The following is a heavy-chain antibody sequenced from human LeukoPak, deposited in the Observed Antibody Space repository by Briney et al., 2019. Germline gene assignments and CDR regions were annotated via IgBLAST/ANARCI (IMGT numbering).Heavy chain of an antibody. Sequence: ASVKVSCKSSGYRFSEYGIAWVRQARGQGLEWIGWISGSTGNGNKIQKFQGRVTITRDTSASTAYMELSSLRSEDTAVYYCASEVVGATTLDYWGQGTLVTVSS. J-gene: IGHJ4*02. D-gene: IGHD1-26*01. CDR3: ASEVVGATTLDY. V-gene: IGHV1-18*01. CDR1: GYRFSEYG. CDR2: ISGSTGNG.